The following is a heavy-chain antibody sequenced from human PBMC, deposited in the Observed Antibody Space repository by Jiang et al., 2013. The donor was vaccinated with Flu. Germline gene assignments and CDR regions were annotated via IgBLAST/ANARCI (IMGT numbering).Heavy chain of an antibody. D-gene: IGHD2-15*01. J-gene: IGHJ5*02. Sequence: KAYGGTTEYAASVKGRFSISRDDSKSIAYLQMNSLKTEDTAVYYCTRVHCGGSCYKDSLNWFDPWGQGTLVTVSS. V-gene: IGHV3-49*02. CDR2: KAYGGTT. CDR3: TRVHCGGSCYKDSLNWFDP.